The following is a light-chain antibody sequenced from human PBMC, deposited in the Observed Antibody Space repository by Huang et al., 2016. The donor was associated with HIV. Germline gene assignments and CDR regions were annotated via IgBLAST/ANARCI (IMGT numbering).Light chain of an antibody. CDR1: QTSLSG. CDR3: QQANSFPYT. CDR2: GSS. J-gene: IGKJ2*01. Sequence: DIQMTQSPSSVSASVGDRVTIVCRASQTSLSGLAWYQHKPGKSPKLLIHGSSTLQTGVPSRFSGSGSGTDFTLTISSLQPEDFATYYCQQANSFPYTFGQGTRLEIK. V-gene: IGKV1-12*01.